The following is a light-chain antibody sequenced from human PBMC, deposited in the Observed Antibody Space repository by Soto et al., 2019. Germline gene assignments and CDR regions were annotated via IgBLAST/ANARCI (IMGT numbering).Light chain of an antibody. Sequence: EIIMTQSPATLSVSPGEGATLSCRTSHSISTNLAWYQHKRGQSPRLLVYGASTRATGVPARFSGSGSGAEFPLSISSPQSEDFAVYYCQQYNSWPTFGGGTKVEIK. CDR2: GAS. CDR1: HSISTN. V-gene: IGKV3-15*01. CDR3: QQYNSWPT. J-gene: IGKJ4*01.